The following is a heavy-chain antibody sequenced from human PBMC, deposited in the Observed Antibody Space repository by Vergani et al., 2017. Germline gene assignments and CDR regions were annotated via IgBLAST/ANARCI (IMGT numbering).Heavy chain of an antibody. CDR3: ARSDTDYYGSSGYYDGFDY. CDR2: ISYDGSNK. Sequence: QVQLVESGGGVVQPGRSLRLSCAASGFTFSSYAMHWVRQAPGKGLEWVAVISYDGSNKYYADSVKGRFTISRDNAKNSLYLQRNSLRAEETAVYYCARSDTDYYGSSGYYDGFDYWGQGTLVTVAS. J-gene: IGHJ4*02. CDR1: GFTFSSYA. V-gene: IGHV3-30*04. D-gene: IGHD3-22*01.